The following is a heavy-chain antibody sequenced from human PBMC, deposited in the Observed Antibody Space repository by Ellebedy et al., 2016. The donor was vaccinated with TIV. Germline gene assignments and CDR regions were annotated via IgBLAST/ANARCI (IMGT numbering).Heavy chain of an antibody. CDR1: GFPFDGYA. CDR2: VTGISDRL. V-gene: IGHV3-23*01. CDR3: ARGHMTTVTTKMVDDWFDP. D-gene: IGHD4-17*01. J-gene: IGHJ5*02. Sequence: GESLKISCAASGFPFDGYAMSWVRQAPGKGLEWVSVVTGISDRLYHADSVKGRFTISRDNSKNTLYMQMNSLRAEDTAVYYCARGHMTTVTTKMVDDWFDPWGQGTLVTVSS.